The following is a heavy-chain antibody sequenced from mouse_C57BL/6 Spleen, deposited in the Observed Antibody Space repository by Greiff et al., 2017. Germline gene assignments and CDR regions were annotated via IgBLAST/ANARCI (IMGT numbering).Heavy chain of an antibody. CDR3: TDDGNYEAWFAY. Sequence: EVQLQESGGGLVQPGGSMKLSCVASGFTFSNYWMNWVRQSPEKGLEWVAQIRLKSDNYATHYAESVKGRFTISSDDSKSSVYLQMNNVRAEDTGIYYCTDDGNYEAWFAYWGQGTLVTVSA. CDR1: GFTFSNYW. V-gene: IGHV6-3*01. CDR2: IRLKSDNYAT. J-gene: IGHJ3*01. D-gene: IGHD2-3*01.